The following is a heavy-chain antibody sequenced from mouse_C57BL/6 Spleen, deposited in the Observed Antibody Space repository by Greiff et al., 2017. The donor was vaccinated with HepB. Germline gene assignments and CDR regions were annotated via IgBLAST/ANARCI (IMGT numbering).Heavy chain of an antibody. J-gene: IGHJ3*01. D-gene: IGHD1-1*01. CDR3: ANNYYGSSYGGFAY. CDR1: GFSLTSYG. V-gene: IGHV2-5*01. CDR2: IWRGGST. Sequence: VKLQESGPGLVQPSQRLSITCTVSGFSLTSYGVHWVRQSPGKGLEWLGVIWRGGSTDYNAAFMSRLSITKDNSKSQVFFKMNSLQADDTAIYYCANNYYGSSYGGFAYWGQGTLVTVSA.